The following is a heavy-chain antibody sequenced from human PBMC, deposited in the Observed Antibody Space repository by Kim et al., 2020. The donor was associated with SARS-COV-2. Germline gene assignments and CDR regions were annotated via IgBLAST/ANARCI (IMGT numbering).Heavy chain of an antibody. D-gene: IGHD6-19*01. CDR2: IKSKTDGGTT. Sequence: GGSLRLSCAASGFTFSNSWMSWVHQAPGKGLEWVARIKSKTDGGTTDYAVHVQVTITISRDDTTLTLHLQRISLKTEDIAVCSCTIDTGGQGLVYPLYY. CDR1: GFTFSNSW. J-gene: IGHJ6*01. CDR3: TIDTGGQGLVYPLYY. V-gene: IGHV3-15*01.